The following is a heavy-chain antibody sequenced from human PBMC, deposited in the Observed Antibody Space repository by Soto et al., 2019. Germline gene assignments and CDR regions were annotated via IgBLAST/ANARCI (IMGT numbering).Heavy chain of an antibody. CDR3: AQDQRPYYDFWSGQRWFDA. J-gene: IGHJ5*02. CDR2: ISHDGSKK. CDR1: GFTFSTHG. V-gene: IGHV3-30*18. Sequence: GGSLRLSCAASGFTFSTHGMHWVRQAPGKGPECVALISHDGSKKYYVESVEGRFSISRDNSKSIVHLQMNNVRTEYTAVYYCAQDQRPYYDFWSGQRWFDAWSQGTLVTVSS. D-gene: IGHD3-3*01.